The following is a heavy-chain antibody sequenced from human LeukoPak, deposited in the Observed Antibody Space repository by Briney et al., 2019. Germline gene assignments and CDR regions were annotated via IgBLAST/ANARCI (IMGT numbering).Heavy chain of an antibody. CDR3: ARVLCSGGTCLDAFDI. CDR1: GFTFSSYG. V-gene: IGHV3-33*01. J-gene: IGHJ3*02. D-gene: IGHD2-15*01. CDR2: IWYDGSNK. Sequence: AGGSLILSCVASGFTFSSYGMYWVRQAPGKGLEWVAVIWYDGSNKYYADSVKGRFTISRDNSKNTLYLQMNSLRAEDTAVYYCARVLCSGGTCLDAFDIWGQGTMVTVSS.